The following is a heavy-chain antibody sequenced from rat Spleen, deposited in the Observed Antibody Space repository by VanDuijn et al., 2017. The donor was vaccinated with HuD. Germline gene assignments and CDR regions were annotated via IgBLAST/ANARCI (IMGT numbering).Heavy chain of an antibody. CDR1: GFTFSDYN. Sequence: EVQLVESGGGLVQPGRSLKLSCAASGFTFSDYNMAWVRQAPKKGLEWVATIIYEGSRTYYRDSVRGRFTVSRENVKSTLSLQMDSLRSEDTATYYCARRHYGYTDYFDYWGQGVMVTVSS. D-gene: IGHD1-9*01. V-gene: IGHV5S10*01. CDR2: IIYEGSRT. J-gene: IGHJ2*01. CDR3: ARRHYGYTDYFDY.